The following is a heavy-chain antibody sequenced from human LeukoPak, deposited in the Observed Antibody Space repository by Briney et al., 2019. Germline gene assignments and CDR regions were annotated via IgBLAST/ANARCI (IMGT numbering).Heavy chain of an antibody. D-gene: IGHD4-17*01. CDR1: GFTFSSYG. CDR3: AKMQDYGDYGIYYYGMDV. V-gene: IGHV3-30*18. Sequence: PGRSLRLSCAAPGFTFSSYGMHWVRQAPGKGLHWVAVISYDGSNKHYADSVKGRFTISRDNSKNTLYLQMNSLRAEDTAVYYCAKMQDYGDYGIYYYGMDVWGQGTTVTVSS. J-gene: IGHJ6*02. CDR2: ISYDGSNK.